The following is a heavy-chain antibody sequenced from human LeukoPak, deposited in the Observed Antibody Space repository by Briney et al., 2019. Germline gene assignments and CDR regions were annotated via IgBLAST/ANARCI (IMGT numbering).Heavy chain of an antibody. Sequence: GGSLRLSCAASGFTFSSYWMSWVRQAPGKGLEWVANIKQDGSEKYYVDSVKGRFTISRDNAKNSLYLQMNSLRAEDTAVYYCARERWELMWFWFDPWGQGTLVTVSS. CDR1: GFTFSSYW. J-gene: IGHJ5*02. V-gene: IGHV3-7*01. CDR3: ARERWELMWFWFDP. D-gene: IGHD1-26*01. CDR2: IKQDGSEK.